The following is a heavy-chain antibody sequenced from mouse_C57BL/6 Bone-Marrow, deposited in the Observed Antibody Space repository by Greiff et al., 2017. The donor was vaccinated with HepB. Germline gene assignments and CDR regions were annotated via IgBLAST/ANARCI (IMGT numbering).Heavy chain of an antibody. CDR1: GFTFSSYA. V-gene: IGHV5-4*03. J-gene: IGHJ1*03. CDR3: ARSITTVVAYWYFDV. D-gene: IGHD1-1*01. Sequence: DVKLVESGGGLVKPGGSLKLSCAASGFTFSSYAMSWVRQTPEKRLEWVATISDGGSYTYYPDNVKGRFTISRDNAKNTLFLQMTSLRSEDTAMYYCARSITTVVAYWYFDVWGTGTTVTVSS. CDR2: ISDGGSYT.